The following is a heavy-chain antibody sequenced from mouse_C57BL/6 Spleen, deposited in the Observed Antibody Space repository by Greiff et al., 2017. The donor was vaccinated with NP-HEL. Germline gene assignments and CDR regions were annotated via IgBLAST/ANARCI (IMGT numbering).Heavy chain of an antibody. CDR3: ARLTMNYGSAEFAY. CDR1: GYTFTGYW. V-gene: IGHV1-9*01. CDR2: ILPGSGST. J-gene: IGHJ3*01. Sequence: QVQLQQSGAELMKPGASVKLSCKATGYTFTGYWIEWVKQRPGHGLEWIGEILPGSGSTNYNEKFKGKATFTADTSSNTAYMQLSSLTTEDSAIYYCARLTMNYGSAEFAYWGQGTLVTVSA. D-gene: IGHD1-1*01.